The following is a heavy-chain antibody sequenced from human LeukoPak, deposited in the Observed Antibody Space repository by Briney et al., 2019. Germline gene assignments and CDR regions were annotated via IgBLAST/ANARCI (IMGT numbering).Heavy chain of an antibody. V-gene: IGHV4-61*01. Sequence: SETLSLTCTVSGGSVSSGSYYWSWIQQPPGKGLEWIGYIYYSGSTNYNPSLKSRVTISVDTSKNQFSLKLSSVTAADTAVYYCARVQLGYCSGGSCYPSLDYWGQGTLVTVSS. CDR1: GGSVSSGSYY. D-gene: IGHD2-15*01. CDR3: ARVQLGYCSGGSCYPSLDY. CDR2: IYYSGST. J-gene: IGHJ4*02.